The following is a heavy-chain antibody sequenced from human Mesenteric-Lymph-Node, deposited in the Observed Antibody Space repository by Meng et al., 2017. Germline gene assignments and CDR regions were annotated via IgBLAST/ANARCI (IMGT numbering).Heavy chain of an antibody. CDR2: IYYSGST. CDR1: GGSISSSSYY. V-gene: IGHV4-39*07. J-gene: IGHJ4*02. D-gene: IGHD3-10*01. Sequence: GSLRLSCTVSGGSISSSSYYWGWIRQPPGKGLEWIGSIYYSGSTYYNPSLKSRVTISVDTSKKQISLDLTSATAADTAVYYCARENKFGSGSYLYWGQGTLVTVSS. CDR3: ARENKFGSGSYLY.